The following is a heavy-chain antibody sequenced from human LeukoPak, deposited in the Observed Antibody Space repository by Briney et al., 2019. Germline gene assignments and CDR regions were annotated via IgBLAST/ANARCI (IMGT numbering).Heavy chain of an antibody. CDR1: GFPFIEYS. CDR3: ARDHNYAFDN. D-gene: IGHD1-1*01. J-gene: IGHJ4*02. V-gene: IGHV3-48*01. Sequence: GGSLRLSCTASGFPFIEYSMNWVRQVPGKGLEWISYIGIDSGNTKYADSVRGRFTISADKAKNSLYLQMNSLRVEDTAVYYCARDHNYAFDNWGQGALVSVAS. CDR2: IGIDSGNT.